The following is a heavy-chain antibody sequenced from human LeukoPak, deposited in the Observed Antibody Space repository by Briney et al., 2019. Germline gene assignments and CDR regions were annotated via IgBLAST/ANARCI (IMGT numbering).Heavy chain of an antibody. CDR2: ISSSGSTI. CDR3: ARELYYDILTGYLNYYYGMDV. V-gene: IGHV3-48*03. CDR1: GFTFSSYE. D-gene: IGHD3-9*01. J-gene: IGHJ6*04. Sequence: GGSLRLSCAASGFTFSSYEMNWVRQAPGKGLEWVSYISSSGSTIYYADSVKGRFTISRDNAKNSLYLKMNRLRAEDTAVYYCARELYYDILTGYLNYYYGMDVWGKGTTVTVSS.